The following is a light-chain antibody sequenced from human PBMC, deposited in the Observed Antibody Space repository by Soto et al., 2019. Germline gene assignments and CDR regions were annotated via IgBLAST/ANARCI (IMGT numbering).Light chain of an antibody. J-gene: IGKJ2*01. V-gene: IGKV1-39*01. CDR1: QTINKN. CDR3: QQSFSTPYT. CDR2: SAS. Sequence: DIHMTQAPSSLSASVGDSVTITCRASQTINKNLNWYHQKPGQAPNLLIYSASDFQSGVPSRFSGSGSGTEFTLTISVLQPEDFATYYCQQSFSTPYTFGQGTDLQI.